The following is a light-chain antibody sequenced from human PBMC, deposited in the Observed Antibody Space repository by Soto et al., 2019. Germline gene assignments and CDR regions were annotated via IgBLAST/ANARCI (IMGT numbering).Light chain of an antibody. CDR2: EGS. CDR3: CSYAGSSTYAV. CDR1: SSDVGSYNL. Sequence: QSALTQPASVSGSPGQSITISCTGTSSDVGSYNLVSWYQQHPGKAPKLMIYEGSKRPSGVSNRFSGSKSGNTASLTNSGLQAEDEADYYCCSYAGSSTYAVFGGGTQLTVL. J-gene: IGLJ7*01. V-gene: IGLV2-23*01.